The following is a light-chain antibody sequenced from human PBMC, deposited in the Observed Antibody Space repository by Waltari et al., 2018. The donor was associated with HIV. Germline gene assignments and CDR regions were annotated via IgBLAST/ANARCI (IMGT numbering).Light chain of an antibody. CDR1: QVVRNS. Sequence: DIQLTQSPSSLSASIGDRVTITCRASQVVRNSLAWYQQKPGKAPNLLVYAASTVHSGAPSRFSGSESGTDYTLTISSLQPEDFSTYYCQQYYETPRTFGQGTKVEIK. J-gene: IGKJ1*01. CDR2: AAS. V-gene: IGKV1-NL1*01. CDR3: QQYYETPRT.